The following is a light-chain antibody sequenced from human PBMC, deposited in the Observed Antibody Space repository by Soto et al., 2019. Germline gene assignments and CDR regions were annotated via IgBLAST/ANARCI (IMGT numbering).Light chain of an antibody. Sequence: EIVLIQSPATLSLSPGERATLSCRASQRVSNNYLAWYQQKPGQAPRLLIYGASNRATGIPDRFSGSGSGTEVTLAINRLAPEDFAVYYCHQYCSSGTFGQRKKV. CDR3: HQYCSSGT. V-gene: IGKV3-20*01. CDR2: GAS. J-gene: IGKJ1*01. CDR1: QRVSNNY.